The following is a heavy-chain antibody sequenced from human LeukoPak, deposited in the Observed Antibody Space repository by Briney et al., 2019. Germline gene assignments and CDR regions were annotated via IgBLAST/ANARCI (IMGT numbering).Heavy chain of an antibody. CDR1: GYTFTSYD. Sequence: ASVKVSCKASGYTFTSYDINWVRQATRQGLEWMGWMNPNSGNTGYAQKFQGRVTMTRSTSISTAYMELSSLRSEDTAVYYCARGRSGLYYYYYYMDVWGKGTTVTVSS. CDR2: MNPNSGNT. D-gene: IGHD3-10*01. J-gene: IGHJ6*03. CDR3: ARGRSGLYYYYYYMDV. V-gene: IGHV1-8*01.